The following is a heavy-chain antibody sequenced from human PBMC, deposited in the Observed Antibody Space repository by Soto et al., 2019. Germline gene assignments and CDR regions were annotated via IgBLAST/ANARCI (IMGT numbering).Heavy chain of an antibody. CDR2: INHSGST. V-gene: IGHV4-34*01. Sequence: SETLSLTCAVYGRSFSGYYWSWIRQPPGKGLEWIGEINHSGSTNYNPSLKSRVTISVDTSKNQFSLKLSSVTAADTAVYYCARVSGIYYYGMDVWGKGTTVT. D-gene: IGHD3-10*01. J-gene: IGHJ6*04. CDR3: ARVSGIYYYGMDV. CDR1: GRSFSGYY.